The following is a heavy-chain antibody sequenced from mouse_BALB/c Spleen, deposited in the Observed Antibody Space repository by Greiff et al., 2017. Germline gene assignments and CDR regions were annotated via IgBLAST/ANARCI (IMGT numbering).Heavy chain of an antibody. Sequence: VQLQQSGPGLVKPSQSLSLTCTVTGYSITSDYAWNWIRQFPGNKLEWMGYISYSGSTSYNPSLKSRISITRDTSKNQFFLQLNSVTTEDTATYYCARGNWFAYWGQGTLVTVSA. D-gene: IGHD2-1*01. V-gene: IGHV3-2*02. CDR1: GYSITSDYA. CDR3: ARGNWFAY. CDR2: ISYSGST. J-gene: IGHJ3*01.